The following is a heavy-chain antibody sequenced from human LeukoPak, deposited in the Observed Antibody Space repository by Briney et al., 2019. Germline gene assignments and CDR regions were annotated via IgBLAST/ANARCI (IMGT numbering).Heavy chain of an antibody. Sequence: SVKVSCKSSGGTFNNFALSWVRQAPGQGLEWMGGIIPLFGTTNYAPKFQGRVTMTTDISTSTAYMDLRSLRSDDTAVYYCAKVKLSGDDAFDVWGQGTTVIVSS. D-gene: IGHD3-10*01. CDR1: GGTFNNFA. CDR3: AKVKLSGDDAFDV. CDR2: IIPLFGTT. J-gene: IGHJ3*01. V-gene: IGHV1-69*05.